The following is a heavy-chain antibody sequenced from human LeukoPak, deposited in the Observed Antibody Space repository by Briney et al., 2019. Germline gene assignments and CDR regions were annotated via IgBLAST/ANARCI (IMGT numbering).Heavy chain of an antibody. Sequence: GGSLRLSCAASGFTFSSYWMSWVRQAPGKGLEWVSVIYSGGSTYYADSVKGRFTISRDNSKNTLYLQMNSLRAEDTAVYYCAREWGFDIWGQGTMVTVSS. CDR2: IYSGGST. CDR1: GFTFSSYW. CDR3: AREWGFDI. D-gene: IGHD1-26*01. V-gene: IGHV3-66*01. J-gene: IGHJ3*02.